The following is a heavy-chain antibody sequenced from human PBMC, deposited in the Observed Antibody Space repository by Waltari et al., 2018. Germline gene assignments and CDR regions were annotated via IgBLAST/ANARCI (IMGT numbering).Heavy chain of an antibody. CDR2: IIPIFGTA. CDR1: GGTFSSYA. Sequence: QVQLVQSGAEVKKPGSSVKVSCKASGGTFSSYAISWVRQAPGQGLEWMGRIIPIFGTANYAQKFQGRVTITADKSTSTAYMELSSLRSEDTAVYYCARDPNYYDSSGYYPFDYWGQGTLVTVSS. D-gene: IGHD3-22*01. CDR3: ARDPNYYDSSGYYPFDY. J-gene: IGHJ4*02. V-gene: IGHV1-69*13.